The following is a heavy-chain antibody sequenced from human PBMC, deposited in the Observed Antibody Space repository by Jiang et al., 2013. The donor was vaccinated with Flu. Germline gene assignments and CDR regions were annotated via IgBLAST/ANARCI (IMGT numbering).Heavy chain of an antibody. CDR2: IYYSGST. Sequence: LLKPSETLSLTCTVSGGSISSSSYYWGWIRQPPGKGLEWIGSIYYSGSTYYNPSLKSRVTISVDTSKNQFSLKLSSVTAADTAVYYCARHNGLLWFGESNWFDPWGQGTLGHRLL. V-gene: IGHV4-39*01. D-gene: IGHD3-10*01. J-gene: IGHJ5*02. CDR1: GGSISSSSYY. CDR3: ARHNGLLWFGESNWFDP.